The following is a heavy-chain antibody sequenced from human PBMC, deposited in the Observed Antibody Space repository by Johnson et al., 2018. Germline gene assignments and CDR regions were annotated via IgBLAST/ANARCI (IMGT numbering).Heavy chain of an antibody. V-gene: IGHV1-8*02. J-gene: IGHJ3*02. CDR2: MNPNSGNT. CDR1: GGTYSSYA. Sequence: QVQLVQSGAEVKKPGSSVKVSCKASGGTYSSYAISWVRQATGQGLEWMGWMNPNSGNTGDAQKFQGRVTMTRNTSISTAYMELSSLRSEDTAVCYCARGGAFDIGGQGKMVTVAS. CDR3: ARGGAFDI.